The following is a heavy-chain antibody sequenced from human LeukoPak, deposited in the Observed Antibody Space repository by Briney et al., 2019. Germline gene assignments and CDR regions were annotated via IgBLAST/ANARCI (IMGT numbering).Heavy chain of an antibody. Sequence: GGSLRLSCAPSGFTFSSYIMNWVRQAPGKGLNSVSSISSSSSYIYYSDSLKGRFTISRDNAKNSLYLQMTSLRAEDTAVYYCARDVGADTSWGQGTLVTVSS. D-gene: IGHD1-26*01. V-gene: IGHV3-21*01. CDR2: ISSSSSYI. CDR3: ARDVGADTS. J-gene: IGHJ4*02. CDR1: GFTFSSYI.